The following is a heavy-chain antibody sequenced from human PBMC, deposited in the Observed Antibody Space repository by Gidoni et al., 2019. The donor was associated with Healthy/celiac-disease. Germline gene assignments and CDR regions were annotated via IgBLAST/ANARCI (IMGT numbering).Heavy chain of an antibody. CDR1: GYTFPSYD. Sequence: QVQLVQFGAEVKKPGASVKVSCKASGYTFPSYDINWVRQATGQGLEWMGWMNPNSGNTGYAQKFQGRVTMTRNTSISTAYMELSSLRSEDTAVYYCARADDSSGYYVAGNQHWGQGTLVTVSS. D-gene: IGHD3-22*01. CDR3: ARADDSSGYYVAGNQH. J-gene: IGHJ1*01. V-gene: IGHV1-8*01. CDR2: MNPNSGNT.